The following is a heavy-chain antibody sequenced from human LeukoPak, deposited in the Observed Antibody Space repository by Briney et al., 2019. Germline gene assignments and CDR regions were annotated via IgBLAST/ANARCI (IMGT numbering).Heavy chain of an antibody. D-gene: IGHD4-23*01. CDR1: GFTFSSYG. J-gene: IGHJ6*03. CDR3: AKDLLGGGYYYYMDV. CDR2: IRYDGSNK. V-gene: IGHV3-30*02. Sequence: PGGSLRLSRAASGFTFSSYGMHWVRLAPGKGLEWVAFIRYDGSNKYYADSVKGRFTISRDNSKNTLYLQMNSLRAEDTAVYYCAKDLLGGGYYYYMDVWGKGTTVTVPS.